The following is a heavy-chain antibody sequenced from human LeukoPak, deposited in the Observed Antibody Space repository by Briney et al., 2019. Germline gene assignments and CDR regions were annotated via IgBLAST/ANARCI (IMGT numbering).Heavy chain of an antibody. CDR2: LYRDGTT. CDR1: GFDVSSNY. Sequence: GGSLRLSCVASGFDVSSNYMSWVRQASGKGLDWVSLLYRDGTTYYAESVKGRFTISRDSSKSTLYLQMNSLTVEDTALYYCARVGYYGDYALALDHWGQGTLVSVSS. J-gene: IGHJ4*02. V-gene: IGHV3-53*01. CDR3: ARVGYYGDYALALDH. D-gene: IGHD4-17*01.